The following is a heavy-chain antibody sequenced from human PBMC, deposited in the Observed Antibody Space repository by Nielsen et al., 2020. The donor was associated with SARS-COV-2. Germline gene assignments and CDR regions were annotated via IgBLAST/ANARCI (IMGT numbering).Heavy chain of an antibody. J-gene: IGHJ4*02. D-gene: IGHD3-22*01. CDR2: INSDGSRT. CDR3: VRVRDDGYYYDTGPFDY. CDR1: GFKFDDFG. Sequence: GESLKISCAASGFKFDDFGMSWVRQRPGKGLAWVAHINSDGSRTTYADSVKGRFTISRDNTENTLYLQMNSLRADDTAVYYCVRVRDDGYYYDTGPFDYWGQGTLVTVSS. V-gene: IGHV3-74*01.